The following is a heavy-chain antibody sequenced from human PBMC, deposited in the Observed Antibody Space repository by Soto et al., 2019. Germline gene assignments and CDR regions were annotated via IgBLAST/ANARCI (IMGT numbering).Heavy chain of an antibody. CDR1: GYTFTGHY. Sequence: GASVKVSCKASGYTFTGHYIHWVRQAPGQGLEWMGWINPNNGGTNYGQKFQGRVTMTWDTSISTAYMEVNRLTSDDTAVYYCARSALVLRVYVATADWFDPWGQGTLVTVSS. V-gene: IGHV1-2*02. J-gene: IGHJ5*02. D-gene: IGHD2-8*01. CDR2: INPNNGGT. CDR3: ARSALVLRVYVATADWFDP.